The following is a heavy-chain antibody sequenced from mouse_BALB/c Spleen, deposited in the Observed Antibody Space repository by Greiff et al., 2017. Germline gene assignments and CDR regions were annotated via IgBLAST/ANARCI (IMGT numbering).Heavy chain of an antibody. V-gene: IGHV3-8*02. CDR3: ARWYYGSAWFAY. J-gene: IGHJ3*01. D-gene: IGHD1-1*01. Sequence: EVKLVESGPSLVKPSQTLSLTCSVTGDSITSGYWNWIRKFPGNKLEYMGYISYSGSTYYNPSLKSRISITRDTSKNQYYLQLNSVTTEDTATYYCARWYYGSAWFAYWGQGTLVTVSA. CDR2: ISYSGST. CDR1: GDSITSGY.